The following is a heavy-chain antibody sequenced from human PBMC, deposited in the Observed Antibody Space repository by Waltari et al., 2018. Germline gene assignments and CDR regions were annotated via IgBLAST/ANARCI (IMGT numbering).Heavy chain of an antibody. Sequence: QVQLQESGPGLVKPSQTLSLTCTVSGGSISSGDYYWSWFRQPPGKGLEWIGYIYYSGSTYYNPSLKSRVTISVDTSKNQFSLKLSSVTAADTAVYYCARAPGVATSRYYYYYYMDVWGKGTTVTVSS. CDR2: IYYSGST. CDR3: ARAPGVATSRYYYYYYMDV. D-gene: IGHD5-12*01. V-gene: IGHV4-30-4*08. J-gene: IGHJ6*03. CDR1: GGSISSGDYY.